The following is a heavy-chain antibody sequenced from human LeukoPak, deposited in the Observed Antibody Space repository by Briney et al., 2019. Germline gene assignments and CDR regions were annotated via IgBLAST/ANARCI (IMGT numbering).Heavy chain of an antibody. D-gene: IGHD5-18*01. Sequence: SETLSLTCAVYGGSFSGYYWSWIRQPPGKGLEWIGEINHSGSTNYNPSLKSRVTISVDTSKNQFSLKLSSVTAADTAVYYCASEYSYGYSHNNYYYYMDVWGKGTTVTVSS. CDR3: ASEYSYGYSHNNYYYYMDV. CDR2: INHSGST. V-gene: IGHV4-34*01. CDR1: GGSFSGYY. J-gene: IGHJ6*03.